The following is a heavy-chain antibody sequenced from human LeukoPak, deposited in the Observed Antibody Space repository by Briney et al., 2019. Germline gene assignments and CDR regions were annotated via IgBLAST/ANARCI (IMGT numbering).Heavy chain of an antibody. CDR3: AKVMPPGRIRFYSYYMDV. CDR2: ISGSGGST. V-gene: IGHV3-23*01. Sequence: GGSLRLSCAASGFTFSSYAMSWVRQAPGKGLEWVSAISGSGGSTYYADSVKGRFTISRDKSKNTLSLQMNGLRVEDTAVYYCAKVMPPGRIRFYSYYMDVWGKGTTVTVS. J-gene: IGHJ6*03. D-gene: IGHD2-15*01. CDR1: GFTFSSYA.